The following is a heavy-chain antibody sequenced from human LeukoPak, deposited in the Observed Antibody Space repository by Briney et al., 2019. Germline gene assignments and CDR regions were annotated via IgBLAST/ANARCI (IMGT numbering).Heavy chain of an antibody. CDR1: GFSVSSRA. V-gene: IGHV3-23*01. J-gene: IGHJ4*02. CDR3: ARHDGSSFIYYVDH. Sequence: GGSLRLSCAASGFSVSSRAMSWVRQAPGKGLERVSTISNSGYNTWYADSVKGRFTISRDNSQNTLYLQMSSLRAEDTALYYCARHDGSSFIYYVDHWGQGALVTLS. CDR2: ISNSGYNT. D-gene: IGHD1-26*01.